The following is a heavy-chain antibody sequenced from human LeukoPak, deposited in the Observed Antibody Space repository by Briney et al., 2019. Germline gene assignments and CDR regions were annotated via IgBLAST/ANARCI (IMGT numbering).Heavy chain of an antibody. CDR3: ARAGVSASGMDA. V-gene: IGHV4-59*01. CDR2: IYYSGST. Sequence: SETLPLTCTVSGGSISSYYCSWMRQPPGKGLEWIGYIYYSGSTNYNPYLKSRVTISVDTSKNQFSLKVSSVTAADTAVYYCARAGVSASGMDAWGQGTTVTVSS. J-gene: IGHJ6*02. CDR1: GGSISSYY. D-gene: IGHD7-27*01.